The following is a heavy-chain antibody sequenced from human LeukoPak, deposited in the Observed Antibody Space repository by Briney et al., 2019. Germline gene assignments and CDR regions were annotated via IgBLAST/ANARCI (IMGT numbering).Heavy chain of an antibody. J-gene: IGHJ4*02. D-gene: IGHD3-22*01. CDR3: ASHYYDSSGYYYGFDY. CDR1: GGTFSSYA. CDR2: IIPIFGTA. Sequence: SVKVSCKASGGTFSSYAISWVRQAPGQGLEWMGGIIPIFGTANYAQKFQGRVTITADESTSTAYMELSSLRSEDTAVYYCASHYYDSSGYYYGFDYWGQGTLVTVPS. V-gene: IGHV1-69*01.